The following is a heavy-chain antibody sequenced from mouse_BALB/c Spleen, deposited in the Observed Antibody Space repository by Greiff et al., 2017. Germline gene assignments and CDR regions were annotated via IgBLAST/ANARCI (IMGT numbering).Heavy chain of an antibody. CDR2: IYPGNVNT. D-gene: IGHD3-3*01. V-gene: IGHV1S56*01. CDR1: GYTFTSYY. J-gene: IGHJ4*01. Sequence: LQESGPELVKPGASVRISCKASGYTFTSYYIHWVKQRPGQGLEWIGWIYPGNVNTKYNEKFKGKATLTADKSSSTAYMQLSSLTSEDSAVYFCARKGGYAMDYWGQGTSVTVSS. CDR3: ARKGGYAMDY.